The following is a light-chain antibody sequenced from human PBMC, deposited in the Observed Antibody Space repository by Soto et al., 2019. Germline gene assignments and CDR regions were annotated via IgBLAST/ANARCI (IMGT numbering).Light chain of an antibody. V-gene: IGKV3-20*01. CDR1: QSVSSSY. J-gene: IGKJ5*01. CDR2: AAS. CDR3: QQYGSSPIT. Sequence: GLSQCPGTLCLSPVQIAPRRGWTSQSVSSSYLAWYQQKPGQAPRLLIYAASSRATGIPDRFSGSGSGTDFSLTISRLEPEDFAVYYCQQYGSSPITFGQGTRLEIK.